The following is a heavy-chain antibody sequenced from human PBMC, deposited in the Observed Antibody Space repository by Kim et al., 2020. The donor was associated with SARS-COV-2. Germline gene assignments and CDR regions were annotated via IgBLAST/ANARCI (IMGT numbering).Heavy chain of an antibody. CDR2: IYTGGSGT. J-gene: IGHJ3*02. CDR3: AKAVGSGYDDAFDI. V-gene: IGHV3-23*03. Sequence: GGSLRLSCAASGFTFSSYAMSWVRQAPGKGLEWVSLIYTGGSGTYYADSVKGRFTISRDNSRNTLYLQMNSLRAEDTAVYYCAKAVGSGYDDAFDIWGQGTMVTVSS. CDR1: GFTFSSYA. D-gene: IGHD5-12*01.